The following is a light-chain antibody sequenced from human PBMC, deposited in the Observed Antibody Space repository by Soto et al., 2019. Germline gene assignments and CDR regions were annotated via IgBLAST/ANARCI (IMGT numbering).Light chain of an antibody. CDR1: SSDVGGYNY. CDR3: NSHTSSSTFV. Sequence: QSALTQPASVSGSPGQSITISCTGTSSDVGGYNYVSWYQQHPGKAPKLMIYGVTNRPSGVSSRFSGSRSGNTASLTISGLQAEDEAEYFCNSHTSSSTFVFGTGTKLTVL. V-gene: IGLV2-14*01. CDR2: GVT. J-gene: IGLJ1*01.